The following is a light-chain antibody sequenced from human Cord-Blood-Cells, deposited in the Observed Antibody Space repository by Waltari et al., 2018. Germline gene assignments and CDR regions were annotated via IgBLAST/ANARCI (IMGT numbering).Light chain of an antibody. CDR3: SSYAGSNNLV. Sequence: SATASPGQRVTAPGSRTSTDVGLYNTFPRYHQNPGKAPKLMIYEVSKRPSGFPDRFSGSKSGNTASLTVSGLRAEDEADYYCSSYAGSNNLVFGTGTKVTAL. J-gene: IGLJ1*01. CDR1: STDVGLYNT. CDR2: EVS. V-gene: IGLV2-8*01.